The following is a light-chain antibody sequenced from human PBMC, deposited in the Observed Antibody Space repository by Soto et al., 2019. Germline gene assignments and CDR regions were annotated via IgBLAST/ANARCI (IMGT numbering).Light chain of an antibody. J-gene: IGKJ1*01. V-gene: IGKV3-11*01. Sequence: EIVLTQSPATLSLSPGERATLSCWASQSVSNYFVWYQQKPGQAPRLLIYDASKRATGIPARFSGSGSGTDFTLTISSLEPDDFAVYYCQQRSIWPWTFGQGTKVDIK. CDR1: QSVSNY. CDR3: QQRSIWPWT. CDR2: DAS.